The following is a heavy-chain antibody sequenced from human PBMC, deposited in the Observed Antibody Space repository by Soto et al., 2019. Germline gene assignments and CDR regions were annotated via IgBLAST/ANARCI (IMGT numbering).Heavy chain of an antibody. CDR2: ISANNGNT. Sequence: GASVKVSCKASGYTFTTFGISWVRQAPGQGLEWVGWISANNGNTKYSQKFQGRVSLTTETSASTAYMELRSLRSDDTAVYYCVRGKMREMATILRDKWFDPWGQGTLVTVSS. CDR3: VRGKMREMATILRDKWFDP. J-gene: IGHJ5*02. CDR1: GYTFTTFG. D-gene: IGHD5-12*01. V-gene: IGHV1-18*01.